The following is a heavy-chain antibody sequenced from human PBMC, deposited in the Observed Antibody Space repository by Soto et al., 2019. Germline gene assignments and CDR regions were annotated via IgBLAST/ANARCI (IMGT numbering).Heavy chain of an antibody. D-gene: IGHD3-9*01. V-gene: IGHV3-33*01. Sequence: PGGSLRPSCTTSGFIFSDYGMHWVRQAPGKGPEWVAVIWFDGTTRVYADSVKGRFSISRDQSENTLYLQMNSLRVEDTAVYYCATLTGRDGPVDYWGQGIMVTVSS. J-gene: IGHJ4*02. CDR3: ATLTGRDGPVDY. CDR1: GFIFSDYG. CDR2: IWFDGTTR.